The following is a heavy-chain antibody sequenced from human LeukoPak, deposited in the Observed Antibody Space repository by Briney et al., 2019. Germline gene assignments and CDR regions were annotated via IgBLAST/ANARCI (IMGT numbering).Heavy chain of an antibody. D-gene: IGHD4-17*01. CDR1: GYTFTSYG. V-gene: IGHV1-18*01. CDR3: ARESRTTSFESWDNWFDP. CDR2: ISAYNGNT. Sequence: ASVKVSCKASGYTFTSYGISWVRQAPGQGLEWMGWISAYNGNTNYAQKLQGRVTMTTDTSTSTAYMELRSLRSDDTAVYYCARESRTTSFESWDNWFDPWGQGTLVTVSS. J-gene: IGHJ5*02.